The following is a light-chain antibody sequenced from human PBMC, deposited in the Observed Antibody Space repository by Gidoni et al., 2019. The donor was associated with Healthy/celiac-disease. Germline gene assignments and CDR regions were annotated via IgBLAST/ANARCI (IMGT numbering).Light chain of an antibody. CDR2: EVS. V-gene: IGLV2-23*02. CDR3: CSYAGSSTVV. J-gene: IGLJ2*01. Sequence: QSALAQPASVSGSPGQSITISCTGTSSDVGSYKLVSWYQQHPGKAPKLMIYEVSKRPSGVSNCFSGSKSGNTASLTISGLQAEDEADYYCCSYAGSSTVVFGGGTKLTVL. CDR1: SSDVGSYKL.